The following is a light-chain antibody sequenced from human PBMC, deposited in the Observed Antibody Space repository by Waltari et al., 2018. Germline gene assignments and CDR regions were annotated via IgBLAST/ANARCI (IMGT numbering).Light chain of an antibody. V-gene: IGLV1-47*01. CDR1: RSNIGNNY. Sequence: QSVLTQPPSASGTPGQRVTISCSGSRSNIGNNYVYWYQQPPGTAPKLLIYRNNQRPSGVPDRFSGSKSGTSASLAISGLRSEDEADYCCAVWDDSLSGRVFGGGTKVTVL. CDR2: RNN. CDR3: AVWDDSLSGRV. J-gene: IGLJ3*02.